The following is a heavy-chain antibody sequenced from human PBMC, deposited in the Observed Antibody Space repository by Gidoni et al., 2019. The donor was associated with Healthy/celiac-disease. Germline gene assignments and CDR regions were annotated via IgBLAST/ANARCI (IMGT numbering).Heavy chain of an antibody. CDR3: AKALDYYDGSGYYPPVFQH. CDR2: IRWNSGSI. V-gene: IGHV3-9*01. CDR1: GFIFDDYD. J-gene: IGHJ1*01. D-gene: IGHD3-22*01. Sequence: EVQLVESGGGLVQPGRSLRLSCAASGFIFDDYDMHWVRQAPGKGLEWVSGIRWNSGSIGYADSVKGRFTISRDNAKNSLYLEMNSLRAEDTALYYCAKALDYYDGSGYYPPVFQHWGQGTLVTVSS.